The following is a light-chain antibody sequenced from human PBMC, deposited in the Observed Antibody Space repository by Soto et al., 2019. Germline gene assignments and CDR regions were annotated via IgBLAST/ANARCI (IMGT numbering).Light chain of an antibody. CDR1: QSVRRSH. V-gene: IGKV3-20*01. Sequence: EIVLTQSPGTLSLSRGATATLSCRASQSVRRSHLAWYQQKPGQAPRLLIYGASSRATGMPDRFSGSGSVTDFTRTISRLEPDDFAVYYCQQYDSSPLTFGGGSKVEIK. J-gene: IGKJ4*01. CDR2: GAS. CDR3: QQYDSSPLT.